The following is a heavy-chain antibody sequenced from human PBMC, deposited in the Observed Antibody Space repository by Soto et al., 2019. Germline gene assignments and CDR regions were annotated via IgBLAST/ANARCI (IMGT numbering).Heavy chain of an antibody. CDR1: GFTFSSYA. V-gene: IGHV3-23*01. CDR2: IPGSGTST. J-gene: IGHJ4*02. CDR3: AKIRSSSSVSLPLVLLDY. Sequence: PGSSLRLSCAASGFTFSSYAMSWVRQSPGTGLEWVSAIPGSGTSTYYAGSVKGVFTISRDNSKNTLYLQMNSLRVEDTAVYYCAKIRSSSSVSLPLVLLDYWGQGALVTVS. D-gene: IGHD6-6*01.